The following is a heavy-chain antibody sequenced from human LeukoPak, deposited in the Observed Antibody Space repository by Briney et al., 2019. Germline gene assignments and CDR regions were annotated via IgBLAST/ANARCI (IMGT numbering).Heavy chain of an antibody. Sequence: PGGSLRLSCAASGFIFSDFAITWIRQAPGKGLEWVSVIYSGGSTYYADSVKGRFTISRDNSKNTLYLQMNSLRAEDTAVYYCARAEQLLLDYWGQGTLVTVSS. J-gene: IGHJ4*02. D-gene: IGHD6-6*01. CDR2: IYSGGST. CDR3: ARAEQLLLDY. V-gene: IGHV3-66*02. CDR1: GFIFSDFA.